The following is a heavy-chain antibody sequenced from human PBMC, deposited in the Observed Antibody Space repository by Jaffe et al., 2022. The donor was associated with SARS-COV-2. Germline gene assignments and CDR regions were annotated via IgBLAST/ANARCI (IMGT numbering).Heavy chain of an antibody. D-gene: IGHD6-19*01. CDR1: GFTFSNYA. CDR2: ISTSGGST. CDR3: AQGGIAVPGNRQSLDY. Sequence: EVQLVESGGGLVQPGGSLTLSCAASGFTFSNYAMSWVRQAPGKGLEWVSTISTSGGSTYYADSVKGRFTISRDNSKNTLYLQMSGLRDEDTAAYYCAQGGIAVPGNRQSLDYGGQGTLVTVSS. V-gene: IGHV3-23*04. J-gene: IGHJ4*02.